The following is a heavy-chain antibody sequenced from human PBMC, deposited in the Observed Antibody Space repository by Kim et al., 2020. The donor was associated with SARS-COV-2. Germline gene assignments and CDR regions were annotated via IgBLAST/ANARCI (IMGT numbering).Heavy chain of an antibody. D-gene: IGHD3-3*01. Sequence: ADSVKCRFTISRDNSKNTLYLQLKGLRAEDTAVYYCAIVASKLRFLNFEYWGQGTLVTVSP. V-gene: IGHV3-23*01. CDR3: AIVASKLRFLNFEY. J-gene: IGHJ4*02.